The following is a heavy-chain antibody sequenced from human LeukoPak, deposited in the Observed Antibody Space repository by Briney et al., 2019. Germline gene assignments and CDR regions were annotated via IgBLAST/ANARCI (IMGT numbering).Heavy chain of an antibody. CDR1: GFTFSSYW. CDR3: ARVGIHYYGSGSYYNDYYMDV. V-gene: IGHV3-7*01. J-gene: IGHJ6*03. Sequence: GGSLRLSCAASGFTFSSYWMSWVRQAPGKGLEWVANIKQDGSEKYYVDSVKGRFTISRDNAKNSLYLQMNSLRAEDTAAYYCARVGIHYYGSGSYYNDYYMDVWGKGTTVTVSS. D-gene: IGHD3-10*01. CDR2: IKQDGSEK.